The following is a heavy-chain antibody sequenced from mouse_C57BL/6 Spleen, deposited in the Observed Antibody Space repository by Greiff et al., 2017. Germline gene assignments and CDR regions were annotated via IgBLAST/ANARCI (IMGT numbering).Heavy chain of an antibody. CDR2: IYPGDGDT. Sequence: QVQLQQSGPELVKPGASVKISCKASGYAFSSSWMNWVKQRPGKGLEWIGRIYPGDGDTNYNGKFKGKATLTADKSSSTAYMQLSSLTSEDSAVYFCARDYGSHYAIDYWGQGTSVTVSS. J-gene: IGHJ4*01. V-gene: IGHV1-82*01. CDR3: ARDYGSHYAIDY. CDR1: GYAFSSSW. D-gene: IGHD1-1*01.